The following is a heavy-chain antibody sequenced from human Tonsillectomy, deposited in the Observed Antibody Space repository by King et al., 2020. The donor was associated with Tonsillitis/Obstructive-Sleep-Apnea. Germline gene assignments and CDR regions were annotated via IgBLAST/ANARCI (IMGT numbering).Heavy chain of an antibody. Sequence: VQLQESGPGLVKPSQTLSLTCTVSGGSISSGDYYWSWIRQHPGKGLEWIGYIFYSGSTYYNPSLKSRVTISVETYKNHFSLKLSSVTAADTAVYYCAIVTTVVTVGAFDIWGQGTMVTVSS. CDR2: IFYSGST. J-gene: IGHJ3*02. CDR1: GGSISSGDYY. CDR3: AIVTTVVTVGAFDI. V-gene: IGHV4-31*03. D-gene: IGHD4-23*01.